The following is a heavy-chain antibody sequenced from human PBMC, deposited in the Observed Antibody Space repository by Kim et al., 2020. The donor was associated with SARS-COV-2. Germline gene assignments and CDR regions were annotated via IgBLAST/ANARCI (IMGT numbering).Heavy chain of an antibody. V-gene: IGHV3-30*02. Sequence: VKGRFTISRDNSKNTLYLQMNSLRAEDTAVYYWAKDRGIQLWSTYYCAMDVWGQGTTVTVSS. J-gene: IGHJ6*02. CDR3: AKDRGIQLWSTYYCAMDV. D-gene: IGHD5-18*01.